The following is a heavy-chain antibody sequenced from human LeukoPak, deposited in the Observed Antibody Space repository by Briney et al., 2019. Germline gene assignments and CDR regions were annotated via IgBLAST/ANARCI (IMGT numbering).Heavy chain of an antibody. J-gene: IGHJ6*03. CDR2: INPNSGGT. V-gene: IGHV1-2*02. CDR3: ARDAIAAAGTQLPYYYYYMDV. Sequence: ASVKVSCKASGYTFIDYYIHWVRQAPGQGLEWMGWINPNSGGTNSAPKFQGRVTMTRDTSISTAYMELSRLRSDDTAVYYCARDAIAAAGTQLPYYYYYMDVWGKGTTVTISS. D-gene: IGHD6-13*01. CDR1: GYTFIDYY.